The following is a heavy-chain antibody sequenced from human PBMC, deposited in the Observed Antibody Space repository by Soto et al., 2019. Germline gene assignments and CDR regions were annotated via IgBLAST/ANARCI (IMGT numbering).Heavy chain of an antibody. D-gene: IGHD6-13*01. Sequence: QVQLVESGGGLVKPGGSLRLSCAASGFTFSDYYMSWIRQAPGKGLEWIGYIYYSGSTYYNPSLKSRVTISVDTSKNQFSLKLSSVTAADTAVYYCARLLGQQLVIDYWGQGTLVTVSS. V-gene: IGHV4-30-4*08. CDR2: IYYSGST. CDR1: GFTFSDYY. J-gene: IGHJ4*02. CDR3: ARLLGQQLVIDY.